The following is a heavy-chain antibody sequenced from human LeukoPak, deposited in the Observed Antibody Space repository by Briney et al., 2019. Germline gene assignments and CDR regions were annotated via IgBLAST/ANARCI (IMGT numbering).Heavy chain of an antibody. CDR2: IYSGGST. CDR3: ASDMTPSNTYYYGSGSYRFDY. CDR1: GFTFSDYY. D-gene: IGHD3-10*01. Sequence: PGGSLRLSCAASGFTFSDYYMSWVRQAPGKGLEWVPVIYSGGSTYYADSVKGRFTISRDNSKNTLYLQMNSLRAEDTAVYYCASDMTPSNTYYYGSGSYRFDYWGQGTLVTVSS. J-gene: IGHJ4*02. V-gene: IGHV3-66*01.